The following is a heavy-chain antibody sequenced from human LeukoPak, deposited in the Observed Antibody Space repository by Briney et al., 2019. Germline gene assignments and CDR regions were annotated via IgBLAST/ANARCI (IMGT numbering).Heavy chain of an antibody. V-gene: IGHV3-23*01. CDR3: AKAGAVVVVVAKFFDY. J-gene: IGHJ4*02. Sequence: PGGSLRLSCAASKFTFSNYAMSWVRQAPGKGLEWVSAISGSGDSTYYADSVKGRFTISRDNSKNTLYLQMNSLRAEDTAVYYCAKAGAVVVVVAKFFDYWGQGTLVTVSS. CDR2: ISGSGDST. CDR1: KFTFSNYA. D-gene: IGHD2-15*01.